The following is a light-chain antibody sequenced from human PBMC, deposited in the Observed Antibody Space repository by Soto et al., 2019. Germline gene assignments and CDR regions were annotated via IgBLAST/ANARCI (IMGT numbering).Light chain of an antibody. CDR3: HHYGGSPPYT. CDR1: QSTTRDF. V-gene: IGKV3-20*01. Sequence: EIVLTQSPGTLSLSPGERATISCRASQSTTRDFLAWYQQTPGQAPRLLMSGASSRATGFPERFTGSGSGRNFTRTISRLESEDFAVYYCHHYGGSPPYTFGHGTMLEIK. J-gene: IGKJ2*01. CDR2: GAS.